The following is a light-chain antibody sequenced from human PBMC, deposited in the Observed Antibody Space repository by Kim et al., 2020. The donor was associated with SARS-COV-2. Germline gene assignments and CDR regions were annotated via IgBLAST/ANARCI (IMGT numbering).Light chain of an antibody. CDR2: DVS. J-gene: IGLJ1*01. V-gene: IGLV2-14*01. CDR1: SSDVGGYNY. CDR3: SSYTSSSTLV. Sequence: QSVLTQPASVSGSPGQSITISCTGTSSDVGGYNYVSWYQQHPGKAPKLMIYDVSKRPSGVSNRFSGSKSGNMASLTISGLQAEDEADYYCSSYTSSSTLVFGTGTKVTVL.